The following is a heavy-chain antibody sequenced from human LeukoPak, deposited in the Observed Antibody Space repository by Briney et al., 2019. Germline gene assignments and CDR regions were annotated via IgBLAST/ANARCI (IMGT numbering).Heavy chain of an antibody. J-gene: IGHJ4*02. V-gene: IGHV3-30*04. CDR1: GFTFSSYA. CDR2: ISYDGSNK. CDR3: VRDRCSSCHYFDC. Sequence: GGSVRLSCAASGFTFSSYAMHWVRQAPGKGLEWVALISYDGSNKYYADSVKGRFTISRDTSENTLYLQMNSLRAEDTAMYYCVRDRCSSCHYFDCWGQGTMAADSS. D-gene: IGHD6-13*01.